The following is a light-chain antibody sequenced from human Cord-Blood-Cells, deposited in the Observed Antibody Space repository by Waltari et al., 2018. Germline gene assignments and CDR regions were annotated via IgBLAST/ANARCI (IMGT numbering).Light chain of an antibody. Sequence: RSSQSLLHSNGYNYLDWYLQKPGQSPQLLIYLGSNRASGVPDRFSGSGSGTDFTLKISRVEAEDVGVYYCMQALQTLQTTLTFGGGTKVEIK. CDR3: MQALQTLQTTLT. V-gene: IGKV2-28*01. J-gene: IGKJ4*01. CDR1: QSLLHSNGYNY. CDR2: LGS.